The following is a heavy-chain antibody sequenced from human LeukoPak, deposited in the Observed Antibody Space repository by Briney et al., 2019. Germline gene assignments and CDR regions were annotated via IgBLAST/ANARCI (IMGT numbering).Heavy chain of an antibody. D-gene: IGHD7-27*01. CDR3: ARQYSNWGWGDYFDY. CDR1: GGSFSGYY. CDR2: INHSGST. V-gene: IGHV4-34*01. Sequence: TSETLSLTCAVYGGSFSGYYWSWIRQPPGKGLEWIGEINHSGSTNYNPSLKSRVTISVDTSKNQFSLKLSSVTAADTAVYYCARQYSNWGWGDYFDYWGQGTLVTVSS. J-gene: IGHJ4*02.